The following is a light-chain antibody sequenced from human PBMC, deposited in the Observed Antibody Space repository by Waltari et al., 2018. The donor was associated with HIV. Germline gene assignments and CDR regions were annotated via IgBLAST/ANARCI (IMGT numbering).Light chain of an antibody. Sequence: DIVMTQSPDSLAVSLGERATINCKSSRIVLYSSNNKNYLAWYQQKPGQSPKLLIYWASTRESGVPDRFSGSGSGTDFTLAISSLQAEDVAVYYCQQYYTTPRTFGQGTKVEVK. J-gene: IGKJ1*01. CDR1: RIVLYSSNNKNY. V-gene: IGKV4-1*01. CDR3: QQYYTTPRT. CDR2: WAS.